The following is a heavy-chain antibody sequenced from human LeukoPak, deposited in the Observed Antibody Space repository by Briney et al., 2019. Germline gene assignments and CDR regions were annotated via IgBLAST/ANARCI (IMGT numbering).Heavy chain of an antibody. D-gene: IGHD2-15*01. CDR1: GGSISSSSYY. CDR2: IYYSGST. V-gene: IGHV4-61*05. J-gene: IGHJ5*02. Sequence: PSETLSLTCTVSGGSISSSSYYWGWIRQPPGKGLEWIGYIYYSGSTNYNPSLKSRVTISVDTSKSQFSLKLSSVTAADTAVYYWSGNSGDYFRGGSCPLRAHNLNWFDPWGQGTLVTVSS. CDR3: SGNSGDYFRGGSCPLRAHNLNWFDP.